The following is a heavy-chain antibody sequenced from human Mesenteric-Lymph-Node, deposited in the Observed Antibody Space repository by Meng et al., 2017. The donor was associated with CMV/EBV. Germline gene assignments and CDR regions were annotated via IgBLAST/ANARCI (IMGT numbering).Heavy chain of an antibody. J-gene: IGHJ6*02. V-gene: IGHV3-7*01. D-gene: IGHD3-10*01. CDR3: VRGGPGNYYYYYGMDV. CDR1: GFTFSSYW. CDR2: IKQDGSEN. Sequence: GGSLRLSCAASGFTFSSYWMSWVRQAPGKGLEWVANIKQDGSENYYVDSVKGRFTISRDNAKNSLYLQINSLRAEDTAVYYTVRGGPGNYYYYYGMDVWGQGTTVTVSS.